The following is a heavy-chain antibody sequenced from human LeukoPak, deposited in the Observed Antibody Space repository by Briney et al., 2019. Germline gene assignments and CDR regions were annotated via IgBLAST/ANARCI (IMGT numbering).Heavy chain of an antibody. CDR1: GFTFSSYW. V-gene: IGHV3-74*01. CDR3: ARVPITQAGTKDAKYFQH. D-gene: IGHD6-19*01. J-gene: IGHJ1*01. CDR2: INSDGSST. Sequence: GGSLRLSCAASGFTFSSYWMHWVRQGPGKGLVWVSRINSDGSSTNYADSVKGRFTTSRDNAKNTLYPQMNSLRAEDTAVYYCARVPITQAGTKDAKYFQHWGQGTLVTVSS.